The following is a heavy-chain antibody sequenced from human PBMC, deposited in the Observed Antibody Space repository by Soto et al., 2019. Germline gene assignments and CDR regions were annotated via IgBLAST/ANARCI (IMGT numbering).Heavy chain of an antibody. V-gene: IGHV2-5*02. CDR2: IYWDDDK. CDR1: GFSLTTSGVG. D-gene: IGHD3-3*01. CDR3: AHRVLRTVFGLVTTTAIYFDF. J-gene: IGHJ4*02. Sequence: QITLNESGPTQVNPRQTLTLTCTFSGFSLTTSGVGVGWIRQSPGKAPEWLALIYWDDDKRYSPSLKSRLTITKDTSKQQVVLTMADLDPADTATYYCAHRVLRTVFGLVTTTAIYFDFWGQGTPVAVSS.